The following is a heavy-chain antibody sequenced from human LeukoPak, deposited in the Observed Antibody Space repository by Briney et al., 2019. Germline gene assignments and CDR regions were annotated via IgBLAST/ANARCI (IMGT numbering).Heavy chain of an antibody. J-gene: IGHJ5*02. CDR1: GYTFSSYG. V-gene: IGHV1-18*01. D-gene: IGHD4-23*01. CDR2: ISTYNGKT. CDR3: AKHNPRWSDNWFDP. Sequence: ASVKVSCKASGYTFSSYGICWVRQAPGQGLEWMGWISTYNGKTIYAQNFQGRVTLTTDTSTSTAYMELRSLRSDDTAVYYCAKHNPRWSDNWFDPWGQGTLVTVSS.